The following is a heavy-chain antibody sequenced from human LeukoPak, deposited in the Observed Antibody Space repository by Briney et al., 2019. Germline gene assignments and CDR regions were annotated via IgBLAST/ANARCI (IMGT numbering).Heavy chain of an antibody. CDR2: ISFDGSDK. CDR3: ARVLGFGSPPAY. Sequence: GGSLRLSCVASGFNFNSYPMHWVRQAPGKGLEWVGLISFDGSDKSYADSVEGRVTISRDNSKNTLYLQMNSLSAEDTAVYYCARVLGFGSPPAYWGEGTQVFVSS. V-gene: IGHV3-30*04. D-gene: IGHD3-10*01. CDR1: GFNFNSYP. J-gene: IGHJ4*02.